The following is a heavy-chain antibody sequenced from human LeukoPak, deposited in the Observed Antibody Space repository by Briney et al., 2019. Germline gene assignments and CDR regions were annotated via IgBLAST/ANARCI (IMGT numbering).Heavy chain of an antibody. CDR2: IYYSGST. D-gene: IGHD5-24*01. V-gene: IGHV4-34*01. CDR1: GGSFSGYY. Sequence: SETLSLTCAVYGGSFSGYYWSWIRQPPGKGLEWIGSIYYSGSTYYNPSLKSRVTISVDTSKNQFSLKLSSVTAADTAVYYCASSRVEMATIRGWFDPWGQGTLVTVSS. J-gene: IGHJ5*02. CDR3: ASSRVEMATIRGWFDP.